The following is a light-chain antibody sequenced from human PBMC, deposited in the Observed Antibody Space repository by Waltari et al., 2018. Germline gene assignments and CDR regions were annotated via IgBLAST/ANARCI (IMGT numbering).Light chain of an antibody. Sequence: EIVLTQSPATLSLSPGESATLPCRASQSVSSYLAWYQQKPGQAPRLLTHYASNRATGIPARFSGSGSGTDFTLTISSLEPEDFAVYYCQQRSNWPPLTFGGGTKVEIK. CDR1: QSVSSY. V-gene: IGKV3-11*01. CDR3: QQRSNWPPLT. CDR2: YAS. J-gene: IGKJ4*01.